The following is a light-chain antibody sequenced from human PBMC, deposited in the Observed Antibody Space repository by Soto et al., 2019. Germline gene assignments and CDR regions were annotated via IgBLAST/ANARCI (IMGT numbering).Light chain of an antibody. CDR2: DAS. V-gene: IGKV1-5*01. CDR1: WGISDW. CDR3: LQYSSHSWT. J-gene: IGKJ1*01. Sequence: DIQMTQSPSSLSPSVGERVTITCRASWGISDWLAWYQQKPGKAPELLIFDASNLKSGVSSRFSGSGSVTEFTLTISRLQPDDVATYYCLQYSSHSWTFGQGTKVEIK.